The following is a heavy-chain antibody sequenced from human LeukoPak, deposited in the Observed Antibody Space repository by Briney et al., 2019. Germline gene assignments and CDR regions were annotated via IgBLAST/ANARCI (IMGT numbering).Heavy chain of an antibody. D-gene: IGHD3-22*01. Sequence: GGSLRLSCAASGFTFSTFSMNWVRQAPGKGLEWVSSISSSSSYIYYADSVKGRFTISRDNAKNSLYLQMNSLRAEDTAVYYCAREAGGYYYDSSGPFDYWGQGTLVTVSS. J-gene: IGHJ4*02. CDR2: ISSSSSYI. CDR1: GFTFSTFS. V-gene: IGHV3-21*01. CDR3: AREAGGYYYDSSGPFDY.